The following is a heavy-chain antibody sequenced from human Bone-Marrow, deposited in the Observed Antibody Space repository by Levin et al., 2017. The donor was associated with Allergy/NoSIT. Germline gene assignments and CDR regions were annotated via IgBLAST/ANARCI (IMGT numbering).Heavy chain of an antibody. Sequence: SLKISCTASGFIFDDYAMHWVRQRPGKGLEWVSGISWNSATVGYADSVRGRFTLSRDNAKNTLHLEMNSLTGEDTALYFCVRGRPNCSGSYYNCAMDVWGRGTTVTVSA. J-gene: IGHJ6*04. D-gene: IGHD3-10*02. CDR3: VRGRPNCSGSYYNCAMDV. CDR2: ISWNSATV. V-gene: IGHV3-9*01. CDR1: GFIFDDYA.